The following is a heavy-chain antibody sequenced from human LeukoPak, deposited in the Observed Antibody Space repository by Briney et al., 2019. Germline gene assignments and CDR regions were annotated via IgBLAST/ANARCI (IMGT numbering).Heavy chain of an antibody. CDR2: ISSSSGYI. V-gene: IGHV3-21*01. D-gene: IGHD5-12*01. J-gene: IGHJ4*02. CDR1: GFIFSSYS. CDR3: ARGPSGYHNT. Sequence: GGSLRLSCAASGFIFSSYSMNWVRQAPGKGLEWVSYISSSSGYIYYADSVKGRFTISRDNSKNTLYLQMNSLRAEDTAVYYCARGPSGYHNTGGQGTLVTVSS.